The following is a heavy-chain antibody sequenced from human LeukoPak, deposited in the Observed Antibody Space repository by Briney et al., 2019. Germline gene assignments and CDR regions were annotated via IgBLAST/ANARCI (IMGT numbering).Heavy chain of an antibody. CDR2: ISYDGSNK. Sequence: PGGSLRLSCAASGFTFSSYAMHWVRQAPGKGLEWVAVISYDGSNKYYADSVKGRFTISRDNSKNTLYLQMNSLRAEDTAVYYCARDYYYGMDVWGQGITVTVSS. CDR3: ARDYYYGMDV. V-gene: IGHV3-30-3*01. CDR1: GFTFSSYA. J-gene: IGHJ6*02.